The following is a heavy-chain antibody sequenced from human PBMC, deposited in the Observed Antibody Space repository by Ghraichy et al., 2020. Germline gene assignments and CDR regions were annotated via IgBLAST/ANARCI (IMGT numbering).Heavy chain of an antibody. Sequence: SCAASGFTFSSYEMNWVRQAPGKGLEWVSYISSSGSTIYYADSVKGRFTISRDNAKNSLYLQMNSLRAEDTAVYYCARGGYSYGSFYYYYMDVWGKGTTVTVSS. J-gene: IGHJ6*03. D-gene: IGHD5-18*01. V-gene: IGHV3-48*03. CDR2: ISSSGSTI. CDR1: GFTFSSYE. CDR3: ARGGYSYGSFYYYYMDV.